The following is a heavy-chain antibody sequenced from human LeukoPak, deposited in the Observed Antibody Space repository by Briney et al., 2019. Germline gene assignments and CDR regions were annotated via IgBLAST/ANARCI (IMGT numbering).Heavy chain of an antibody. Sequence: SETLSLTCTVSGGSISSYYWSWIRQPAGKGLEWIGRIYTSGSTNYNPSLKSRVTMSVDTSKNQFSLKLSSVTAADTAVYYCAREPKVAYDTPPGGFDPWGQGTLVTVSS. V-gene: IGHV4-4*07. CDR2: IYTSGST. CDR1: GGSISSYY. D-gene: IGHD3-9*01. CDR3: AREPKVAYDTPPGGFDP. J-gene: IGHJ5*02.